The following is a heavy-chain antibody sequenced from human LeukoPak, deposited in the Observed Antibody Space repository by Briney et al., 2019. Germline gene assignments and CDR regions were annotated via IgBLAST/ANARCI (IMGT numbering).Heavy chain of an antibody. CDR1: GFTFSNAW. V-gene: IGHV3-23*01. CDR2: ISGSSDAT. Sequence: GGSLRLSCAASGFTFSNAWMSWVRQAPGKGLEWVSAISGSSDATFYADSVKGRFTVSRDNSKNTLYLQMNSLRAEDTAVYFCAKDMVRGYYFDCWGQGTLITVSS. D-gene: IGHD3-10*01. J-gene: IGHJ4*02. CDR3: AKDMVRGYYFDC.